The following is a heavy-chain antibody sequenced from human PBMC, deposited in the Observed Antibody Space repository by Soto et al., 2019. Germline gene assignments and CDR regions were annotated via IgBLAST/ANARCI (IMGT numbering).Heavy chain of an antibody. V-gene: IGHV4-4*02. J-gene: IGHJ4*02. Sequence: QVQLQESGPGLVKPSETLSLTCAVSGYSISSPNWWSWYRQPPGKGLELIGEMFASGSSNYNPSLNGRVTISLDPSKNLFSLKLTSLPAADTAIYYCAREGFDHRPDYWGQGIPVTVSS. CDR2: MFASGSS. CDR1: GYSISSPNW. CDR3: AREGFDHRPDY.